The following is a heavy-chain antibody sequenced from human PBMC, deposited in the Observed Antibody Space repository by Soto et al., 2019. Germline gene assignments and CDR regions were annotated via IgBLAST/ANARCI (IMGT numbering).Heavy chain of an antibody. D-gene: IGHD3-3*01. Sequence: LRLSFAASGFTFSSYWMHWVRQAPGKGLVWVSRINSDGSSTSYADSVKGRFTISRDNAKNTLYLQMNSLRAEDTAVYYCARGETYYDFWSGYWDYYYYGMDVWGQGTTVTVSS. CDR3: ARGETYYDFWSGYWDYYYYGMDV. V-gene: IGHV3-74*01. CDR1: GFTFSSYW. CDR2: INSDGSST. J-gene: IGHJ6*02.